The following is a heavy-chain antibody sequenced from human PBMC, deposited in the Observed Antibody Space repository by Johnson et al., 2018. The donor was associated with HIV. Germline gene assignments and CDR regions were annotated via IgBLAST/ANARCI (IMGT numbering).Heavy chain of an antibody. V-gene: IGHV3-30*04. Sequence: QVQLVESGGGLVKPGGSLRLSCAASGFTFSHYSMHWVRQAPGKGLEWVAVTSNDGSYKNYADSMKGRFTVSRDHSKNTLFLQMDNLRSDDTAVYFCARDWYCSSTFCSERVLKDAFDIWGQGTLVTVSS. CDR3: ARDWYCSSTFCSERVLKDAFDI. CDR1: GFTFSHYS. J-gene: IGHJ3*02. D-gene: IGHD2-2*01. CDR2: TSNDGSYK.